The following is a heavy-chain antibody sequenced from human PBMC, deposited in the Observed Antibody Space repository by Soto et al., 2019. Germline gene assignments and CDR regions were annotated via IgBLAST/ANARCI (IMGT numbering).Heavy chain of an antibody. CDR2: INSDGNIK. J-gene: IGHJ4*02. CDR1: GFTFSNYW. V-gene: IGHV3-74*01. Sequence: EVQLVESGGGLVQPGGSLRLSCAASGFTFSNYWMHWVRQAPGKGLVWVSRINSDGNIKDYADSVKGRFTISRDNARKRLYLQVNSLTDEDTAVYYCARLPVTAVTSIDYWGQGTLVSVSS. CDR3: ARLPVTAVTSIDY. D-gene: IGHD2-21*02.